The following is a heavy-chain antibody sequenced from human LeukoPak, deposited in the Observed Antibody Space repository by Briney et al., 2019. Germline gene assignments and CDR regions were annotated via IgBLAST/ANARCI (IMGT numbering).Heavy chain of an antibody. V-gene: IGHV4-34*01. J-gene: IGHJ4*02. CDR1: GGSFSGYY. Sequence: PSETLSLTCAVYGGSFSGYYWSWIRQPPGKGLEWIGEINHSGSTNYNPSLKSRVTISVDTSMNQFSLKLSSVTAADTAVYYCARDPSLHYYDSSGSDYWGQGTLVTVSS. CDR2: INHSGST. CDR3: ARDPSLHYYDSSGSDY. D-gene: IGHD3-22*01.